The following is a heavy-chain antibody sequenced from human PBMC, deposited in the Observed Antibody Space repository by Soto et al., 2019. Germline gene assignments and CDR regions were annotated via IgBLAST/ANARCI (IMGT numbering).Heavy chain of an antibody. J-gene: IGHJ6*01. D-gene: IGHD1-20*01. CDR3: TTIDNNCYVTQNYY. Sequence: GSSVKVSCKVSGGSFSSFSINWVRQAPGQRFEWMGGIIPILGTANFTQKFQDRVTFTADESTATAYMTLSSLTSEDTAFYYCTTIDNNCYVTQNYY. CDR1: GGSFSSFS. CDR2: IIPILGTA. V-gene: IGHV1-69*13.